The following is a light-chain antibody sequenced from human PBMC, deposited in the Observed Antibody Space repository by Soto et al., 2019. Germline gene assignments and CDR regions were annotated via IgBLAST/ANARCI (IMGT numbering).Light chain of an antibody. CDR3: QQYGRSPST. Sequence: EIVLTQSPVTLSLSPGERATLSCRASQSVRSSYLAWYQQKPGQAPRVLIFGASSRATGIPDRFSGSGSGTDFTLTISRLEPEDFAVYYCQQYGRSPSTFGQGTKVDIK. V-gene: IGKV3-20*01. CDR1: QSVRSSY. CDR2: GAS. J-gene: IGKJ1*01.